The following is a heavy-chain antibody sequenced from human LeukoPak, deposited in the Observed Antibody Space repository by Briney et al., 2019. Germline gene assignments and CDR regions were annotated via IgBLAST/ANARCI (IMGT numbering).Heavy chain of an antibody. CDR2: IIPILGIA. CDR1: GGTFSSYA. V-gene: IGHV1-69*04. CDR3: ATGGSSSPIDY. J-gene: IGHJ4*02. Sequence: SVKVSCKASGGTFSSYAISWVRQAPGQGLEWMGRIIPILGIANYAQKFQGRVTITADKSTSTAYMELSSLRSEDTAVYYCATGGSSSPIDYWGQGTLVTVSS. D-gene: IGHD6-6*01.